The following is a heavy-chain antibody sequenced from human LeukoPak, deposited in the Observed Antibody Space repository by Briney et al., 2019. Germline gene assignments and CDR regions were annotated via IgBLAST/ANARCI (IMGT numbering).Heavy chain of an antibody. CDR1: GYTFTSYG. Sequence: EASVKVSCRASGYTFTSYGISWVRQAPGQGLVWMGWISAYNGNTNYAQKLQGRVTMTTDTSTSTAYMELRSLRSDDTAVYYCARQLRGTPAGFDYWGQGTLVTVSS. J-gene: IGHJ4*02. V-gene: IGHV1-18*01. CDR2: ISAYNGNT. D-gene: IGHD1-14*01. CDR3: ARQLRGTPAGFDY.